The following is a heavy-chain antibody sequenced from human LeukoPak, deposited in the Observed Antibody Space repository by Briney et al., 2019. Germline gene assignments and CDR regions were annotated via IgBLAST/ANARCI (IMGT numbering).Heavy chain of an antibody. J-gene: IGHJ4*02. CDR1: GGSIGSYY. CDR3: ARSGTSPRNFDY. D-gene: IGHD2-2*01. CDR2: IYTSGST. Sequence: PSETLSLTCTVSGGSIGSYYWSWIRQPAGKGLEWIGRIYTSGSTNYNPSLKSRVTMSVDTSRNHFSLKLSSVTAADTAVYYCARSGTSPRNFDYWGQGTLVTVSS. V-gene: IGHV4-4*07.